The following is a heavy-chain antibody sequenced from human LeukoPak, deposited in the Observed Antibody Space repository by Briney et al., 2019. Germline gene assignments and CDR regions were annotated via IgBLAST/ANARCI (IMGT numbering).Heavy chain of an antibody. V-gene: IGHV4-30-4*01. Sequence: SETLSLTCAVSGDSVSSSNYYWSWIRQPPGKGLEWIGYIYYSGSTYYNPSLKSRVTISVDTSKNQFSLKLSSVTAADTAVYYCARSFVVGGSSGFDYWGQGTLVTVSS. D-gene: IGHD2-15*01. J-gene: IGHJ4*02. CDR3: ARSFVVGGSSGFDY. CDR1: GDSVSSSNYY. CDR2: IYYSGST.